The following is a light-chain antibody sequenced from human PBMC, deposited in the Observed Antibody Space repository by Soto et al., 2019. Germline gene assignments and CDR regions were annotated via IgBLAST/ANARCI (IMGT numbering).Light chain of an antibody. Sequence: AIQMTQSPSSLSASVPDRVPITCRASQGIRNDLGWYQQKPGKAPKLLIYAASSLQSGVPSRFSGSGSGTDFTLTISSLQPEDFATYYCLEADNYPLTFGGGTKVDIK. V-gene: IGKV1-6*01. CDR3: LEADNYPLT. J-gene: IGKJ4*01. CDR2: AAS. CDR1: QGIRND.